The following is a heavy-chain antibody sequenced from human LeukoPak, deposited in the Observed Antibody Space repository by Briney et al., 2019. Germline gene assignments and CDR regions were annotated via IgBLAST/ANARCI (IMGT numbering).Heavy chain of an antibody. J-gene: IGHJ3*02. CDR3: ARLKTTSVAFDI. CDR1: GGSISSSSYY. Sequence: SQTLSLTCTVSGGSISSSSYYWGWIRQPPGKGLEWIGSIYYSGSTYYNPSLKSRVTISVDTSKNQFSLKLSSVTAADTAVYYCARLKTTSVAFDIWGQGTMVTVSS. V-gene: IGHV4-39*01. D-gene: IGHD1-7*01. CDR2: IYYSGST.